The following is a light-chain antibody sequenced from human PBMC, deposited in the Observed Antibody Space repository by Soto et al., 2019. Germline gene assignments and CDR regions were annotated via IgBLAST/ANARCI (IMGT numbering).Light chain of an antibody. CDR3: QQYYSYPRT. V-gene: IGKV1-8*01. J-gene: IGKJ1*01. CDR2: AAS. Sequence: LIPQSQSSLSASTGARVTITFRASQGISSYLAWYQQKPGKAPKLLIYAASTLQSGVPSRFSGSGSGTDFTLTISCLQSEDFATYYCQQYYSYPRTFGQVTKVDI. CDR1: QGISSY.